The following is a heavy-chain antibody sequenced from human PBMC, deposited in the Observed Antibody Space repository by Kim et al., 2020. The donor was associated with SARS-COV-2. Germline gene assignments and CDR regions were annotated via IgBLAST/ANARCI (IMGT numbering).Heavy chain of an antibody. V-gene: IGHV3-48*02. CDR3: ARAPGAVTRGDFDY. CDR2: ISSSSSTI. J-gene: IGHJ4*02. Sequence: GGSLRLSCAASGFTFSSYSMNWVRQAPGKGLEWVSYISSSSSTIYYADSVKGRFTISRDNAKNSLYLQMNSLRDEDTAVYYCARAPGAVTRGDFDYWGQGTLVTVSS. CDR1: GFTFSSYS. D-gene: IGHD4-4*01.